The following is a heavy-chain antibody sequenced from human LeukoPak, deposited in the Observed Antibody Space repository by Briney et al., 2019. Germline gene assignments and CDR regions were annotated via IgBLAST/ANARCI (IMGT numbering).Heavy chain of an antibody. Sequence: ASVKVSCKASGYTFTSYDINWVRQATGQGLEWMGWMNPNSGNTVYAQKFQGRVTMTRNTSISTAYMELSSLRSEDTAVYYCARARSLGIAAAGTVWWGFTPTKYYMDVWGKGTTVTVSS. CDR2: MNPNSGNT. V-gene: IGHV1-8*01. CDR3: ARARSLGIAAAGTVWWGFTPTKYYMDV. J-gene: IGHJ6*03. CDR1: GYTFTSYD. D-gene: IGHD6-13*01.